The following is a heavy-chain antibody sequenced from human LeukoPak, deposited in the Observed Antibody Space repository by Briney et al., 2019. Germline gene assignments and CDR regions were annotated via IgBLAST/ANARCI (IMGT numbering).Heavy chain of an antibody. CDR2: ISKDGSDK. CDR1: GFTFTSYA. Sequence: RRSQRLSCAASGFTFTSYALHWVRQAPGEGLEWVAVISKDGSDKYYADSVRGRFTISRDSSKNTLYLQMNSLRIEDTAVYYCARDETVAGTVDYWGQGSLVTVSS. CDR3: ARDETVAGTVDY. V-gene: IGHV3-30-3*01. J-gene: IGHJ4*02. D-gene: IGHD6-19*01.